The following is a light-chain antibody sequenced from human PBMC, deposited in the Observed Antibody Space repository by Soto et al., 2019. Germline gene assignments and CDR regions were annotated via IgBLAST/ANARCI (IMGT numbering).Light chain of an antibody. CDR1: SSDVGGYSY. V-gene: IGLV2-14*01. CDR3: TSFTTSDTGV. Sequence: QSALTQPASVSGSPGQSITISCTGTSSDVGGYSYVSWYQQHPGKAPKIILFEVTNRPSGVSNRFSGSKSGNTASLTISGLQAEDEADYYCTSFTTSDTGVFGGGTKLTVL. J-gene: IGLJ3*02. CDR2: EVT.